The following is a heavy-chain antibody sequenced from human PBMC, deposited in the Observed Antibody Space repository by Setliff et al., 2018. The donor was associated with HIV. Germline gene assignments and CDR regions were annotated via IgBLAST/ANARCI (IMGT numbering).Heavy chain of an antibody. CDR3: ARGLGLQFLEWSGFDY. V-gene: IGHV1-8*02. CDR1: GYTFTSYD. CDR2: MNPNSGNT. J-gene: IGHJ4*02. Sequence: ASVKVSCKASGYTFTSYDINWVRQATGQGLEWMGWMNPNSGNTGYAQKFQGRVTMTRNTSISTAYMELSSLRSEDTAVYYCARGLGLQFLEWSGFDYWGQGTLVTVSS. D-gene: IGHD3-3*01.